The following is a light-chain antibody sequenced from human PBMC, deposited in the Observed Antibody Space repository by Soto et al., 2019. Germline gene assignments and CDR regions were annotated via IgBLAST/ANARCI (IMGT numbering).Light chain of an antibody. CDR2: GAS. J-gene: IGKJ2*01. CDR1: QSVSSN. V-gene: IGKV3-15*01. Sequence: EIVMTQSPDTLSVSPGERATLSCWASQSVSSNLAWYQQKPGQAPRLLIYGASTSATGFPARFSGSGSGTEFTLTISSLQSEDFAVYYCHHYNSWPYTFGQGTKVDIK. CDR3: HHYNSWPYT.